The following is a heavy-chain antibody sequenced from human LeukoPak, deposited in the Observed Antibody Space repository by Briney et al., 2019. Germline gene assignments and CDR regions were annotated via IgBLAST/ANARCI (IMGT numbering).Heavy chain of an antibody. CDR1: GLTFSTYT. J-gene: IGHJ4*02. CDR2: ISGSGGST. V-gene: IGHV3-23*01. Sequence: GGSLRLSCAVSGLTFSTYTMSWVRQAPGKGLEWVSAISGSGGSTYYADSVKGRFTISRDNSKNTLYLQMNSLRAEDTAVCYCAKKLERRYFDYWGQGTLVTVSS. CDR3: AKKLERRYFDY. D-gene: IGHD1-1*01.